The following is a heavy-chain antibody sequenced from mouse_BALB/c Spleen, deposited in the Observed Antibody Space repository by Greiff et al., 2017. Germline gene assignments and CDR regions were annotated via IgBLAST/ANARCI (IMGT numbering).Heavy chain of an antibody. CDR1: GFTFSSFG. CDR2: ISSGSSTI. D-gene: IGHD1-1*01. V-gene: IGHV5-17*02. CDR3: ARGDYYGSSYGYFDY. J-gene: IGHJ2*01. Sequence: EVMLVESGGGLVQPGGSRKLSCAASGFTFSSFGMHWVRQAPEKGLEWVAYISSGSSTIYYADTVKGRFTISRDNPKNTLFLQMTSLRSEDTAMYYCARGDYYGSSYGYFDYWGQGTTLTVSS.